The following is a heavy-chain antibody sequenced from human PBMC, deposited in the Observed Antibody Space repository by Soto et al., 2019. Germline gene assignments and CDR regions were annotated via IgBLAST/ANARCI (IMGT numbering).Heavy chain of an antibody. V-gene: IGHV2-26*01. D-gene: IGHD3-10*01. CDR3: VRIDVTRDWIYDFEP. CDR2: IFSGDDS. J-gene: IGHJ5*02. Sequence: QDTLKESGPVLLRPTATLTLTCTVSAFSLSDSRLGVGWIRQPPGKAREWVEHIFSGDDSSYSTSLRSRLTISKDPSISQVVLTLTNVDPADTATYYCVRIDVTRDWIYDFEPWGRGTPVTVSP. CDR1: AFSLSDSRLG.